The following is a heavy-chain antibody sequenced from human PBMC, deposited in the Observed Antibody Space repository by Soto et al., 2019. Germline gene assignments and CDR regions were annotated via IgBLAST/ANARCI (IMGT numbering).Heavy chain of an antibody. CDR2: IRSKTSTYAT. CDR3: ARRDQIAYYYGMDV. Sequence: PGESLKISCAASGFIFSDAAIHWVRQASGKGLEWVGRIRSKTSTYATAYAASVKGRFTISRDNAKNTLYLQMNSLRAEDTAVYYCARRDQIAYYYGMDVWGQGTTVTVSS. V-gene: IGHV3-73*01. J-gene: IGHJ6*02. CDR1: GFIFSDAA. D-gene: IGHD2-21*01.